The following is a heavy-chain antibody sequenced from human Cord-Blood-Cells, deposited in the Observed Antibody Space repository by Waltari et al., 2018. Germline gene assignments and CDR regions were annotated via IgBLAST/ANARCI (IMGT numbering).Heavy chain of an antibody. CDR2: SIHSGST. CDR1: GGSFSGYY. J-gene: IGHJ6*02. Sequence: QVQLQQSGAGQLKPSETLSLTCDVYGGSFSGYYWSWTRQPPGKGLEWIGESIHSGSTNYNPSLKSRVTISVDTSKNQFSLKLSAVTAADTAVYYCARDLTTNYYYGMDVWGQGTTVTVSS. V-gene: IGHV4-34*12. CDR3: ARDLTTNYYYGMDV. D-gene: IGHD4-4*01.